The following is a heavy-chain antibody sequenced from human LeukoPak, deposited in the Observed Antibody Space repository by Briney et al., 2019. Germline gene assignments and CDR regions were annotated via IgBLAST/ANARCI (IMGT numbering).Heavy chain of an antibody. CDR2: IISNRGIT. V-gene: IGHV3-64*01. Sequence: GGSLRLSCAASVFTFSSYAMHWVRHALGKGLEYVSAIISNRGITYYTNSVKGRFTISRDNSKNTLYLQMGSLRAEDMAVYYCARQIKRMGWFDPWGQGTLVTVSS. D-gene: IGHD2-15*01. J-gene: IGHJ5*02. CDR3: ARQIKRMGWFDP. CDR1: VFTFSSYA.